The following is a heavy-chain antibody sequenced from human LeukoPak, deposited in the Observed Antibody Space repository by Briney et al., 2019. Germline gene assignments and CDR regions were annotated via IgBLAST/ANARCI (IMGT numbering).Heavy chain of an antibody. J-gene: IGHJ6*03. D-gene: IGHD4-17*01. CDR1: GFTFSSYG. CDR2: IRYDGSNK. CDR3: AKSPYMTTDYYYMDV. Sequence: GGSLRLSCAASGFTFSSYGMHWVRQAPGKGLEWVAFIRYDGSNKYYADSVKGRFTISRDNSKNTLYLQMNSLRAEDTAVYYCAKSPYMTTDYYYMDVWGKGTTVTVSS. V-gene: IGHV3-30*02.